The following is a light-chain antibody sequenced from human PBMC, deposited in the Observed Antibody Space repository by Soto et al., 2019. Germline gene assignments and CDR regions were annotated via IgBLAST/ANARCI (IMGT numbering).Light chain of an antibody. CDR3: QSYDTGLSGV. CDR2: GNT. V-gene: IGLV1-40*01. J-gene: IGLJ1*01. Sequence: QSVLTQPPSVSGAPGQRVTISCTGSSSDIGAGYDVHWYQQLPGTAPKLLISGNTNRPSGVPDRFSGSKSGTSASLAITGLQAEDEADYYCQSYDTGLSGVFGTGTKLTVL. CDR1: SSDIGAGYD.